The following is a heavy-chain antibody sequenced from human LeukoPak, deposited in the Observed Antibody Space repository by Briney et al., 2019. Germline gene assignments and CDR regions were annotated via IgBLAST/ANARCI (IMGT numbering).Heavy chain of an antibody. D-gene: IGHD3-16*02. CDR2: ISSSSSYI. J-gene: IGHJ6*03. CDR1: GFMFSSYW. CDR3: ARVGASSSYTWGEYYYYYYMDV. V-gene: IGHV3-21*01. Sequence: GGSLRLSCAASGFMFSSYWMSWVRQAPGKGLEWVSSISSSSSYIYYADSVEGRFTISRDNAKNSLYLQMNSLRAEDTAVYYCARVGASSSYTWGEYYYYYYMDVWGKGTTVTVSS.